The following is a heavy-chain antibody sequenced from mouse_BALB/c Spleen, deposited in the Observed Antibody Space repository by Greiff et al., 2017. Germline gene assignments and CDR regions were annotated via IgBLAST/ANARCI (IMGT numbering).Heavy chain of an antibody. CDR3: TRNLLYGNYWYFDV. D-gene: IGHD2-10*02. Sequence: QVQLQQSGAELVKPGASVKLSCKASGYTFTSYYMYWVKQRPGQGLEWIGEINPSNGGTNFNEKFKSKATLTVDKSSSTAYMQLSSLTSEDSAVYYCTRNLLYGNYWYFDVWGAGTTVTVSS. J-gene: IGHJ1*01. V-gene: IGHV1S81*02. CDR2: INPSNGGT. CDR1: GYTFTSYY.